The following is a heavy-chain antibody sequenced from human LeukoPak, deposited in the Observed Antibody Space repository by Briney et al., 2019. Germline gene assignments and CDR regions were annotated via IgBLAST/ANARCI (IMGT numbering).Heavy chain of an antibody. CDR1: GGSISSYY. J-gene: IGHJ6*03. CDR3: ARDSSVDPTPPGGEQIAAAGYMDV. Sequence: PSETLSLTCTVSGGSISSYYWSWIRQPAGKGLEWIGRIYTSGSTNYNPSLKSRVTMSVDTSKNQFSLKLSSVTAADTAVYYCARDSSVDPTPPGGEQIAAAGYMDVWGKGTTVTISS. CDR2: IYTSGST. V-gene: IGHV4-4*07. D-gene: IGHD6-13*01.